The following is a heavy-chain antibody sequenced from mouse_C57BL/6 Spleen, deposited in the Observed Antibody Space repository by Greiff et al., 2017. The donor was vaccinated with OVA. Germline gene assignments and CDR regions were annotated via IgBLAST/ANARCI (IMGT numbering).Heavy chain of an antibody. J-gene: IGHJ1*03. CDR3: ARSPLGRDWYFDV. CDR1: GFTFTDYY. D-gene: IGHD4-1*01. V-gene: IGHV7-3*01. Sequence: EVMLVESGGGLVQPGGSLSLSCAASGFTFTDYYMSWVRQPPGKALEWLGFIRNKANGYTTEYSASVKGRFTISRDNSQSILYLQMNALRAEDSATYYGARSPLGRDWYFDVWGTGTTVTVSA. CDR2: IRNKANGYTT.